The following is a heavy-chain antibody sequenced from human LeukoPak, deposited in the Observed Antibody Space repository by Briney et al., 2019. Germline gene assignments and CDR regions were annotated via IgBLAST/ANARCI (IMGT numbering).Heavy chain of an antibody. V-gene: IGHV3-11*03. CDR3: ARFAGSGSYVDY. CDR2: ISSSSSYT. Sequence: GSLRLSCAASGFTFSDYYMSWIRQAPGKGLEWVSYISSSSSYTNYADSVKGRFTISRDNAKNSLYLQMNSLRAEDTAVYYCARFAGSGSYVDYWGQGTLVTVSS. CDR1: GFTFSDYY. J-gene: IGHJ4*02. D-gene: IGHD3-10*01.